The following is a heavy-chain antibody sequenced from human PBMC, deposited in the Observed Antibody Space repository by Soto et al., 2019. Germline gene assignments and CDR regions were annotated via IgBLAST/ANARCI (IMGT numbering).Heavy chain of an antibody. Sequence: SETLSLTCTVSGGSVSSSSYYWGWIRQPPGKGLEWIGSIYYSGSTYYNPSLKSRVTISVDTSKNQFSLKLSSVTAADTAVYYCARTTIAARLFYYYYGMDVWGQGTTVTVSS. D-gene: IGHD6-6*01. CDR2: IYYSGST. V-gene: IGHV4-39*01. CDR3: ARTTIAARLFYYYYGMDV. J-gene: IGHJ6*02. CDR1: GGSVSSSSYY.